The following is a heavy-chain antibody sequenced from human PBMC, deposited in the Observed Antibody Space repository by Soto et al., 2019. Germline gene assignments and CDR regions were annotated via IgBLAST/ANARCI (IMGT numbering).Heavy chain of an antibody. V-gene: IGHV4-4*02. J-gene: IGHJ4*02. CDR1: GACIGTNNW. Sequence: XATLSLTCAVSGACIGTNNWWSWVRQPPGKGLEWIGEVYHIGTTNCNPSLKSRVTISIDKSKNQFSLTLTSMTAADTALYYWAVPGRGDFDYSRQGTLVTVS. CDR3: AVPGRGDFDY. D-gene: IGHD5-12*01. CDR2: VYHIGTT.